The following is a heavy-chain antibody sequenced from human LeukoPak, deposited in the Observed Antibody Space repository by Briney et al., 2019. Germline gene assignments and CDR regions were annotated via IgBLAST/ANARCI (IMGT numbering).Heavy chain of an antibody. CDR3: ARKDGDY. CDR2: IYSSGST. CDR1: GASISAFH. J-gene: IGHJ4*02. Sequence: SETLSLTCTVSGASISAFHWTWFRQPAGKGLEWIGLIYSSGSTLFNPSLKSRVAMSVDLTKNQLSLKLTSVTAADTAVYYCARKDGDYWGRGTLVTVSS. V-gene: IGHV4-4*07.